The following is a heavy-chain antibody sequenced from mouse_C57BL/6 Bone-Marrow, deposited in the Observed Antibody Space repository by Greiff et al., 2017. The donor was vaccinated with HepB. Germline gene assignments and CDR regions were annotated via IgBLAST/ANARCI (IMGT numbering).Heavy chain of an antibody. J-gene: IGHJ1*03. CDR1: GFTFSDYG. CDR3: ARRGSTIVTTYFDV. CDR2: ISNLAYSI. V-gene: IGHV5-15*01. D-gene: IGHD2-2*01. Sequence: EVKLVESGGGLVQPGGSLKLSCAASGFTFSDYGMAWVRQAPRKGPEWVAFISNLAYSIYYADTVTGRFTISRENAKNTLYREMSSLRSEDTAMYYCARRGSTIVTTYFDVWGTGTTVTVSS.